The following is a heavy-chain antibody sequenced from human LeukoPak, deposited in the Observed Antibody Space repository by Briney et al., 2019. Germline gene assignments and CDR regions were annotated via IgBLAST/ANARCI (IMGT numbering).Heavy chain of an antibody. D-gene: IGHD2-8*01. CDR2: INPNSGGT. Sequence: RASVKVSRKASGYTFTGYYMHWVRQAPGQGLEWMGRINPNSGGTNYAQKFQGRVTMTRDTSISTAYMELSRLRSDDTAVYYCARARYCTNGVCDEYFQHWGQGTLVTVSS. J-gene: IGHJ1*01. V-gene: IGHV1-2*06. CDR1: GYTFTGYY. CDR3: ARARYCTNGVCDEYFQH.